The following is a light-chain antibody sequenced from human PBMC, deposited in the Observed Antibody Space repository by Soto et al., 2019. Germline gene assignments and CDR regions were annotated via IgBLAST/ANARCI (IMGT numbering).Light chain of an antibody. V-gene: IGKV3-15*01. Sequence: EIVMTQSPATLFVSPGERATLSCRASQTVSDDLAWYQQKPGQAPRLLIYGASTRATDIPARFSGGGSGTEFTLTISSLQSEDSAIYYCQQYHDWPQITFRPGTKVNI. CDR2: GAS. CDR1: QTVSDD. CDR3: QQYHDWPQIT. J-gene: IGKJ3*01.